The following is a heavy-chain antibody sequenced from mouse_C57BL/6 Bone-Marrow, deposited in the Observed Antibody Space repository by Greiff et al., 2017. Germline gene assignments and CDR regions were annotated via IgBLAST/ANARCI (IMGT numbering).Heavy chain of an antibody. CDR1: GYTFTSYW. CDR3: ARRGGGHDCAMDY. J-gene: IGHJ4*01. V-gene: IGHV1-55*01. Sequence: VQLQQPGAELVKPGASVKMSCKASGYTFTSYWITWVKQRPGQGLEWIGDIYPGSGSTNSNEKFKSKATLTVDTSSSTAYMQLSSLTSEDSAVYYCARRGGGHDCAMDYWGQGTSVTVSS. CDR2: IYPGSGST.